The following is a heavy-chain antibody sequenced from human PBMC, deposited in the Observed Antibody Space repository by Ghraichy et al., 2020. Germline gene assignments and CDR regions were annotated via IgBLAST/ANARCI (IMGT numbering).Heavy chain of an antibody. CDR2: IFYTGTA. CDR1: GGSMSPFH. D-gene: IGHD2-21*02. V-gene: IGHV4-59*01. Sequence: SETLSLTCSVSGGSMSPFHWSWVRKSPGKGLEWIGNIFYTGTATYNSALKSRVTISIDTSTNQFSLKLRSMTAADTAVYYCARVMTSYCGGDYYSHYFAFWGQGTLVTASS. CDR3: ARVMTSYCGGDYYSHYFAF. J-gene: IGHJ4*02.